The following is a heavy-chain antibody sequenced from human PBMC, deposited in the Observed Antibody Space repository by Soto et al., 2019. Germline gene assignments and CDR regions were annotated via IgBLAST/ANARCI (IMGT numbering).Heavy chain of an antibody. CDR1: GYTFTSYA. J-gene: IGHJ6*02. D-gene: IGHD6-13*01. CDR2: INAGNGNT. V-gene: IGHV1-3*01. Sequence: VASVKVSCKASGYTFTSYAMHWVRQAPGQRLEWMGWINAGNGNTKYSQKFQGRVTITRDTSASTAYMELSSLRSEDTAVYYCARDGEAAAGNYYYYGMDVWGQGTTVTVSS. CDR3: ARDGEAAAGNYYYYGMDV.